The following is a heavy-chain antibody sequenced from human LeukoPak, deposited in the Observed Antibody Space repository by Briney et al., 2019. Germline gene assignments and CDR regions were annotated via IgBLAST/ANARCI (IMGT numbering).Heavy chain of an antibody. J-gene: IGHJ4*02. CDR3: ARGPSGGNGFSY. CDR1: GFTFSSYW. V-gene: IGHV3-7*04. CDR2: IKQDGSER. D-gene: IGHD2-15*01. Sequence: GGSLRLSCAASGFTFSSYWMSWGRRVPGKGLEWVANIKQDGSERYYVDSVKGRLTISRDNAKNSLYLQMNSLRAVDTAVYYCARGPSGGNGFSYWGLGTLVTVSS.